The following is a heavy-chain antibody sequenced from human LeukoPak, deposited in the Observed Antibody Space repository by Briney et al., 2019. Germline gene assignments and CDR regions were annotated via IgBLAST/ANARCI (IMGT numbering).Heavy chain of an antibody. Sequence: ASVTVSCKASGYTFTSYDINWVRQATGQGLEWMGWMNPNSGNTGYAQKFQGRVTMTRNTSISTAYMELSSLRSEDTAVYYCATDHLSEIATPGYWGQGTLVTVSS. CDR1: GYTFTSYD. J-gene: IGHJ4*02. CDR3: ATDHLSEIATPGY. CDR2: MNPNSGNT. V-gene: IGHV1-8*01. D-gene: IGHD2/OR15-2a*01.